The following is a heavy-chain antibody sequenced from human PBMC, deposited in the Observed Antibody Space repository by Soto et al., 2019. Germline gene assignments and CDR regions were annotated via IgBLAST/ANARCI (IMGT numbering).Heavy chain of an antibody. CDR1: GFTFSDYY. CDR2: ISSSSTI. CDR3: AREGSYDTMDY. D-gene: IGHD3-22*01. V-gene: IGHV3-11*04. J-gene: IGHJ4*02. Sequence: PGGSLRLSCAASGFTFSDYYMNWVRQAPGKGLEWVSSISSSSTIYYADSVEGRLTISRDNAKNSLFLQMNSLRAEDTALYYCAREGSYDTMDYWGLGTRVTVSS.